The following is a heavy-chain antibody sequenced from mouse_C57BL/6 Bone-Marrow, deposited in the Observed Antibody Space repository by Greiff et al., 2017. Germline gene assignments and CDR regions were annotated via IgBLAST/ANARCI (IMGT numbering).Heavy chain of an antibody. CDR1: GFNIKDVY. Sequence: VQLKQSGAELLRPGASVKLSCPASGFNIKDVYMHWVKPMPEQGLEWIGWIVPVDVDTEYASKLQGKATITADTATNTAYLQLSSLTSEDTAVYYCTTDGYDVDYWGQGTTLTVSS. D-gene: IGHD2-2*01. CDR3: TTDGYDVDY. J-gene: IGHJ2*01. V-gene: IGHV14-4*01. CDR2: IVPVDVDT.